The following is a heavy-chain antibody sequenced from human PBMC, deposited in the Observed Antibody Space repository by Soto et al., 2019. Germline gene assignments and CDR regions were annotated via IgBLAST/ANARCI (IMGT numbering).Heavy chain of an antibody. CDR3: ARDGGGYSYGYFDY. V-gene: IGHV4-59*01. D-gene: IGHD5-18*01. J-gene: IGHJ4*02. Sequence: SETLSLTCTVSGGSISSYYWSWIRQPPGKGLEWIGYIYYSGSTNYNPSLKSRVTISVDTSKNQFSLRLSSVTAADTAVYYCARDGGGYSYGYFDYWGQGTLVTVSS. CDR2: IYYSGST. CDR1: GGSISSYY.